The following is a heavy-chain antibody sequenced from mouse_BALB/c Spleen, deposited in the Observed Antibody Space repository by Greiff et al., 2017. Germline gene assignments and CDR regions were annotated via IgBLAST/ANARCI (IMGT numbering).Heavy chain of an antibody. D-gene: IGHD1-1*01. Sequence: EVKLVESGPSLVKPSQTLSLTCSVTGDSITSGYWNWIRKFPGNKLEYMGYISYSGSTYYNPSLKSRISITRDTSKNQYYLQLNSVTTEDTATYYCARYYYGSRAWFAYWGQGTLVTVSA. CDR3: ARYYYGSRAWFAY. CDR1: GDSITSGY. J-gene: IGHJ3*01. V-gene: IGHV3-8*02. CDR2: ISYSGST.